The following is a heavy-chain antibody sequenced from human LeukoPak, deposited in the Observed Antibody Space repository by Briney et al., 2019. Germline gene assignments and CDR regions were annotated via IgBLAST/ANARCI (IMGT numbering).Heavy chain of an antibody. CDR3: ARRGHSSSPYYYGMDV. Sequence: GESLKISCKGYGYSFTRYWISWVRQMPGKGLEWMVIIYPGDSDTRYSPSFQGQVTISADKSISTAYLQWSSLKASDTAMYYCARRGHSSSPYYYGMDVWGQGTTVTVSS. J-gene: IGHJ6*02. CDR1: GYSFTRYW. D-gene: IGHD6-13*01. CDR2: IYPGDSDT. V-gene: IGHV5-51*01.